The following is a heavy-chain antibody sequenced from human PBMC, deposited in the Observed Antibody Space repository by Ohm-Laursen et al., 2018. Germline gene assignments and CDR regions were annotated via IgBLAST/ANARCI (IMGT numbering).Heavy chain of an antibody. J-gene: IGHJ5*02. CDR3: ATVVNHKFDP. CDR2: IYYTGNT. CDR1: GDSVSSDYY. D-gene: IGHD1-14*01. V-gene: IGHV4-31*03. Sequence: TLSLTCTVSGDSVSSDYYWSWVRQHPGKGLEWIGFIYYTGNTYYNPSLKSRSTISLDASKNQFSLKLSSVTAADTAVYYCATVVNHKFDPWGQGTLVTVSS.